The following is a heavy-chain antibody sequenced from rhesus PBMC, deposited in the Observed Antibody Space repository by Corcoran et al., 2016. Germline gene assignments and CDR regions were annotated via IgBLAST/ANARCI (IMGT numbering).Heavy chain of an antibody. CDR3: ASGLFQRLVEDV. Sequence: QLQLQESGPGLVKPSETLSVTCAVSGGSISSSYWSWIRQAPGKGLELIGYIYGSCSITNYNPSLKWRVTLSVDTSKNQLSLKLSSVTAADTAVYYCASGLFQRLVEDVWGPGVLVTVSS. CDR2: IYGSCSIT. CDR1: GGSISSSY. D-gene: IGHD6S26*01. V-gene: IGHV4-169*02. J-gene: IGHJ5-1*01.